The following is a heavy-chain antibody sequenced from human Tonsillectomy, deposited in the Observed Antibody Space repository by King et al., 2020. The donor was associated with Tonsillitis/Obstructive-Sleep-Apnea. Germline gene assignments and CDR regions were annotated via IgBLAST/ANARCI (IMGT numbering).Heavy chain of an antibody. V-gene: IGHV3-30*04. J-gene: IGHJ3*02. D-gene: IGHD3-22*01. CDR3: ARDLGYDSNAFDI. CDR1: GFTFSSYA. Sequence: VQLVESGGGVVQPGRSLRLSCAASGFTFSSYAMHWVRQAPGKGLEWVAVISYDGSNKYYADSVKGRFTISRDNSKNTLYLQMNSLRAEVTAVYYCARDLGYDSNAFDIWGQGTMVTVSS. CDR2: ISYDGSNK.